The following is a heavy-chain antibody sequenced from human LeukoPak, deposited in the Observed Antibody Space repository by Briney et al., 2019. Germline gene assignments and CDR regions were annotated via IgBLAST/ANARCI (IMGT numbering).Heavy chain of an antibody. CDR1: GGTFSSYA. J-gene: IGHJ6*04. Sequence: GSSVKVSCKASGGTFSSYAISWVRQAPGQGLEWMGGSIPIFGTANYAQKFQGRVTITADESTSTAYMELSSLRSEDTAVYYCARGGSYYGSGSYRLMDVWGKGTTVTVSS. D-gene: IGHD3-10*01. CDR2: SIPIFGTA. V-gene: IGHV1-69*01. CDR3: ARGGSYYGSGSYRLMDV.